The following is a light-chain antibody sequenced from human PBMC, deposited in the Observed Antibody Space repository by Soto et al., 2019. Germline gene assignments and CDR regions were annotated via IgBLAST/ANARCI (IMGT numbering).Light chain of an antibody. Sequence: DIQLTQSPSFLSASVGDRVTITCRASQGISSYLAWYQQKPGKAPKLLIYAASTLQSGVPSRFSGSGSGTEFTLTISSLHPEDFATYYCQQHNSYSGTFGQGTKLEIK. J-gene: IGKJ2*01. V-gene: IGKV1-9*01. CDR1: QGISSY. CDR2: AAS. CDR3: QQHNSYSGT.